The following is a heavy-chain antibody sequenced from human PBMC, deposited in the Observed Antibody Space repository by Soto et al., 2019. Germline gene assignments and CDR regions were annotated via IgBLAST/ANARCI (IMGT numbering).Heavy chain of an antibody. CDR2: ISGSGGST. CDR1: GFTFSSYA. J-gene: IGHJ4*02. Sequence: GGSLRLSCAASGFTFSSYAMSWVRQAPGKGLEWVSAISGSGGSTYYADSVKGRFTISRDNSKNTLHLQMNSLRAEHTAVYYCSKDQQLTLDYWGQGTLVTVSS. V-gene: IGHV3-23*01. CDR3: SKDQQLTLDY. D-gene: IGHD6-13*01.